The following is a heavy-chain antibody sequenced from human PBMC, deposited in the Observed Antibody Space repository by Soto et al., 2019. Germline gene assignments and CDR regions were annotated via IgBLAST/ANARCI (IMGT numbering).Heavy chain of an antibody. J-gene: IGHJ6*02. Sequence: PSETLSLTCTVSGGSISSYYWSWIRQPPGKGLEWIGYIYYSGSTNYNPSLKSRVTISVDTSKNQFSLKLSSVTAADTAVYYCARSGIAARPGDYYYYGMDVWGQGTTVTV. CDR3: ARSGIAARPGDYYYYGMDV. V-gene: IGHV4-59*01. D-gene: IGHD6-6*01. CDR1: GGSISSYY. CDR2: IYYSGST.